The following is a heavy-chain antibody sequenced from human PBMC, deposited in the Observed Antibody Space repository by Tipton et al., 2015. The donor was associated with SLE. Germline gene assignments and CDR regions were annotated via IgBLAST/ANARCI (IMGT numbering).Heavy chain of an antibody. CDR2: IYYSGST. D-gene: IGHD6-13*01. J-gene: IGHJ6*03. Sequence: TLSLTCTVSGGSISSHYWSWIRQPPGKGLEWIGYIYYSGSTNYNPSLKSRVTISVDTSKNQFSLKLSSVTAADTAVYYCARQGLAAAGYYYYYMDVWGKGTTVTVSS. CDR3: ARQGLAAAGYYYYYMDV. CDR1: GGSISSHY. V-gene: IGHV4-59*11.